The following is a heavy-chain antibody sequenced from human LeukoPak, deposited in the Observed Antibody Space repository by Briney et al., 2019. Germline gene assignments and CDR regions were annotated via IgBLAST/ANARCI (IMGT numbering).Heavy chain of an antibody. CDR2: ISYDGSNK. V-gene: IGHV3-30*18. J-gene: IGHJ4*02. Sequence: GGSLRLSCAASGFTFSSYGMHWVRQAPGKGLEWVAVISYDGSNKYYADSVKGRFTISRDNSKNTLYLQMNSLRAEDTAVYYCAKDASDYFDYWGQGNPGHRLL. D-gene: IGHD3-3*01. CDR3: AKDASDYFDY. CDR1: GFTFSSYG.